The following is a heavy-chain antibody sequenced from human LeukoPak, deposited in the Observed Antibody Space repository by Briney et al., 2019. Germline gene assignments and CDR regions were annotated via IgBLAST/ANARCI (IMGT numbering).Heavy chain of an antibody. CDR3: ATAVGEGF. V-gene: IGHV3-23*01. CDR1: GISLSNYA. Sequence: GGSLRLSCVVSGISLSNYAMTWVRQAPGKGLEWVSYISERGGSTTYADSVKGRFTISRDTSLNTLYLQMNNLRAEDTAVYYCATAVGEGFWGQGTLVTVSS. CDR2: ISERGGST. J-gene: IGHJ4*02. D-gene: IGHD4-17*01.